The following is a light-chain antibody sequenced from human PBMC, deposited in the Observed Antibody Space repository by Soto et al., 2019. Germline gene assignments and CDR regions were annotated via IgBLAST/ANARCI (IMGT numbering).Light chain of an antibody. Sequence: SALTQPPSVSGSPGQSVTISCTGTCSDVGSYNRVSWYQQPPGTAPKLMIYDVTKRPSGVPDRISGSKSGNTASLTISGLQAADEADYYCCSYAGSYSWVFGGGTKLTVL. CDR2: DVT. CDR1: CSDVGSYNR. V-gene: IGLV2-18*02. J-gene: IGLJ2*01. CDR3: CSYAGSYSWV.